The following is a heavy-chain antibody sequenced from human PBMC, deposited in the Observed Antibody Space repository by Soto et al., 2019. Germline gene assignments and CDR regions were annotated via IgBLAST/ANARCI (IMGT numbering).Heavy chain of an antibody. CDR2: ISYDGNNK. CDR3: EGCGGTGCHLGSDF. J-gene: IGHJ4*02. CDR1: GFSFSSYA. Sequence: QVQLVGSGGGVVQPGRSLTLSCAASGFSFSSYAMHWVRQTPGKGLEWVALISYDGNNKYYADSVRGRFTISGDTSQNTLNLQMNSLRPEDTAVYYCEGCGGTGCHLGSDFWGQGNLVTVSS. D-gene: IGHD2-2*01. V-gene: IGHV3-30*01.